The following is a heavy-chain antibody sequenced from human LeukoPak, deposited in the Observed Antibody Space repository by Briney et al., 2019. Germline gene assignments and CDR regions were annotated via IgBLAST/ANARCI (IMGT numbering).Heavy chain of an antibody. CDR1: GGSISSSSYY. Sequence: SETLSLTCTVPGGSISSSSYYWGWIRQPPGKGLEWIGSIFYSGSTYYNPSLKSRVTMSVDTSKNQFSLKLSSVTAADTAVYXXXXXXXXXXXDYSPPAPPPDYWGQGTLVTVSS. D-gene: IGHD4-11*01. J-gene: IGHJ4*02. CDR2: IFYSGST. V-gene: IGHV4-39*01. CDR3: XXXXXXXXXDYSPPAPPPDY.